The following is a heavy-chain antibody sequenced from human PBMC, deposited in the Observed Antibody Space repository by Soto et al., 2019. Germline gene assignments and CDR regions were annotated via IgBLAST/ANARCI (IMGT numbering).Heavy chain of an antibody. D-gene: IGHD4-17*01. Sequence: QVQLVQSGAEVKKPGASLRVSCETSGGTSTIYTITWVRQAPGQGLQWMGRIVPTLRITNYAQEFQGRLTITADSSTSTAHIELTSLTSEDTAVYYCDTDNYGAGRVGVHFWGQGTLVTVSS. CDR3: DTDNYGAGRVGVHF. V-gene: IGHV1-69*02. J-gene: IGHJ4*02. CDR2: IVPTLRIT. CDR1: GGTSTIYT.